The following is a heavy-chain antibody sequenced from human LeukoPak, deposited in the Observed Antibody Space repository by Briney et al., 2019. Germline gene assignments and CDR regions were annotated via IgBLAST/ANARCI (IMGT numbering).Heavy chain of an antibody. CDR2: IFHSGNT. V-gene: IGHV4-38-2*02. CDR1: GYSISSVYY. J-gene: IGHJ4*02. D-gene: IGHD3-10*01. CDR3: ARPSKAMVRGVTDY. Sequence: PSETLSLTCTVSGYSISSVYYWGWIRQPPGKGLEWIGSIFHSGNTYYNPSLKSRVIISVDTSKNQFSLKLSSVTAADTAVYYCARPSKAMVRGVTDYWGQGTLVTVSS.